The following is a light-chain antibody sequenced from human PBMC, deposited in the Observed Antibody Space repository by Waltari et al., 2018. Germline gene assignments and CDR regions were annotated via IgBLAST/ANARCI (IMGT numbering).Light chain of an antibody. CDR3: EQYDYFPLT. Sequence: DIQMTQSPSSLSASVGDRITITCQASQDINIYLNWFQQKPGSVPKVLIYDASNLETGVPSRFTGSGSGTDFTLTISSLQPEDIATYYCEQYDYFPLTFGGGTKVEIK. CDR2: DAS. J-gene: IGKJ4*01. V-gene: IGKV1-33*01. CDR1: QDINIY.